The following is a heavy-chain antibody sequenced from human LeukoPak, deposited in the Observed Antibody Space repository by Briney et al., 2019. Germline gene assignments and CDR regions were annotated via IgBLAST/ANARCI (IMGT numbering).Heavy chain of an antibody. D-gene: IGHD2-8*01. V-gene: IGHV3-21*01. CDR1: GFTFSSYR. CDR2: ISSSSSYI. CDR3: ARGRRYCTNGVCYVTDY. J-gene: IGHJ4*02. Sequence: PGGSLRLSCAASGFTFSSYRMTWVRQAPGKGLEWVSSISSSSSYIYYANSVKGRFTISRDNAKNSLYLQMNSLRAEDTAVYYCARGRRYCTNGVCYVTDYWGQGTLVTVSS.